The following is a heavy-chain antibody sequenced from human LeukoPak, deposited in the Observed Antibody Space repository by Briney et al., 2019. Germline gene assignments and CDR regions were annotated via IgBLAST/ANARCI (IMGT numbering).Heavy chain of an antibody. CDR1: GGSINNYY. Sequence: PSETLSLTCTVSGGSINNYYWSWIPQPAGKGLEWIGRIYTRGSTNYNPSLKSRVTMSVDTSKNHFSLKLSSVTAADTAVYYCARGRYCSADICSGGDAFDIWGQGTMVSVSS. V-gene: IGHV4-4*07. D-gene: IGHD2-15*01. J-gene: IGHJ3*02. CDR2: IYTRGST. CDR3: ARGRYCSADICSGGDAFDI.